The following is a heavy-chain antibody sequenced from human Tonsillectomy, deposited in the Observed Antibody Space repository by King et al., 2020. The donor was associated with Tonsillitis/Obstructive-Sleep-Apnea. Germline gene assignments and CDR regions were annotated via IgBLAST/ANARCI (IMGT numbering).Heavy chain of an antibody. CDR3: ARDYGDYYMDDAFDI. CDR2: IIPILGIA. D-gene: IGHD4-17*01. CDR1: GGTFSSYA. J-gene: IGHJ3*02. Sequence: HVQLVESGAEVKKPGSSVKVSCKASGGTFSSYAISWVRQAPGQGLEWMGGIIPILGIANYAQKFQGRVTITADKSTSTAYMELSSLRSEDTAVYYCARDYGDYYMDDAFDIWGQGTMVTVSS. V-gene: IGHV1-69*10.